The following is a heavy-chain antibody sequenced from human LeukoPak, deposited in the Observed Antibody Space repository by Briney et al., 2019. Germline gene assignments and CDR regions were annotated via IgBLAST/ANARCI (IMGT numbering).Heavy chain of an antibody. D-gene: IGHD6-19*01. J-gene: IGHJ4*02. CDR3: ARDLLSTAGYFDY. CDR1: GGSISSYY. Sequence: PSETLSLTCTVSGGSISSYYWSWIRQPPGKGLEWIGYIYYSGSTNYNPSLKSRVTISVDTSKNQFSLNLSSVTAVDTAVYYCARDLLSTAGYFDYWGQGTLVTVSS. V-gene: IGHV4-59*01. CDR2: IYYSGST.